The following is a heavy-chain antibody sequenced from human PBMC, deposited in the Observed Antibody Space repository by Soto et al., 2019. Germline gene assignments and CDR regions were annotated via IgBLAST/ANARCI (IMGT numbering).Heavy chain of an antibody. CDR1: GFTFSSYG. D-gene: IGHD2-2*01. Sequence: QVQLVESGGGVVQPGRSLRLSCAASGFTFSSYGMHWVRQAPGKGLEWVAVISYDGSNKYYADSVKGRFTISRDNSKNPLYLQMNSMRPEDTAVYYCAKDLRQYQLLFGFHPWGQGTLVTVSS. J-gene: IGHJ5*02. CDR2: ISYDGSNK. V-gene: IGHV3-30*18. CDR3: AKDLRQYQLLFGFHP.